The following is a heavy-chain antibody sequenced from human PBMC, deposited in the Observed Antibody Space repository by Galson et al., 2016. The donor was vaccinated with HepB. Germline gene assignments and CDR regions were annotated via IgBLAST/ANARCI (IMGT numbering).Heavy chain of an antibody. D-gene: IGHD3-10*01. CDR3: ARGFWFGLGRKYGMDV. Sequence: SLRLSCAASGFTFSSYSMNWVRRAPGKGLEWVSYIRSSSNIIYYADSVKGRFTISRDNAKNSLFLQMKSLRDEDTAVYYCARGFWFGLGRKYGMDVWGQGTTVTVSS. J-gene: IGHJ6*02. CDR1: GFTFSSYS. CDR2: IRSSSNII. V-gene: IGHV3-48*02.